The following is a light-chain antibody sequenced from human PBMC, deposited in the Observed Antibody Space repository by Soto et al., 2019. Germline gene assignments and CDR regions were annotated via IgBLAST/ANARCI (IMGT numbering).Light chain of an antibody. CDR2: EVS. V-gene: IGLV2-8*01. CDR3: SSYAGSNIYVV. CDR1: SSDVGGHNY. Sequence: QSALTQPPSASGSPGQSVTISCTGTSSDVGGHNYVSWYQQHPGKAPKLMIYEVSKRPSGVPDRFSGSKSGNTASLTVSGLQAEDEADYYCSSYAGSNIYVVFGGGTKLTVL. J-gene: IGLJ2*01.